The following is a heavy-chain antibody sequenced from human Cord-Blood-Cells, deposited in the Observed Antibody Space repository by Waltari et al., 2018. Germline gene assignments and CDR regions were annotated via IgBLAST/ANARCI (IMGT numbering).Heavy chain of an antibody. D-gene: IGHD4-4*01. CDR3: ASTVQKLHDAFDI. V-gene: IGHV4-4*02. CDR2: IYHSGST. Sequence: VKLQESGPGRVKPSGTLSLTCAVSGGSISSGNWWRWVRQPPGKGLEWIGEIYHSGSTNYNPSLKSRVTISVDKSKNQFSLKLSSVTAADTAVYYCASTVQKLHDAFDIWGQGTMVTVSS. CDR1: GGSISSGNW. J-gene: IGHJ3*02.